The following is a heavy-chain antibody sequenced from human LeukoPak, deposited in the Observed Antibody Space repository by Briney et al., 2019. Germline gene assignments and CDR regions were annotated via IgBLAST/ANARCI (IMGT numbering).Heavy chain of an antibody. V-gene: IGHV4-59*01. CDR2: IYYTGST. Sequence: SETLSLTCTVSGGSISSDHWSWIRQPPGKGLEWIGYIYYTGSTNYNPSLKSRVTISVDTSKNQFSLKLSSLTAADTAVYYCARQDIATRPFDYWGQGTLVTVSS. CDR1: GGSISSDH. D-gene: IGHD6-6*01. J-gene: IGHJ4*02. CDR3: ARQDIATRPFDY.